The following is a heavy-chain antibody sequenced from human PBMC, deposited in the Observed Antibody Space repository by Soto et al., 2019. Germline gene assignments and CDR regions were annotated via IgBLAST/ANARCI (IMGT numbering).Heavy chain of an antibody. CDR2: IWYDGSNK. Sequence: GGSLRLSCAASGFTFSSYGMHWVRQAPGKGLEWVAVIWYDGSNKYYADSVKGRFTISRDNSKNTLYLQMNSLRAEDTAVYYCARGLRIAVAGTAFDIWGQGTMVTVSS. D-gene: IGHD6-19*01. CDR1: GFTFSSYG. J-gene: IGHJ3*02. CDR3: ARGLRIAVAGTAFDI. V-gene: IGHV3-33*01.